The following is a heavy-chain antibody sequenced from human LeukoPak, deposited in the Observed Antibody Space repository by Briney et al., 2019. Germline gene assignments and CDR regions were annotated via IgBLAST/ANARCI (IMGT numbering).Heavy chain of an antibody. CDR2: INSDGRST. D-gene: IGHD6-13*01. CDR3: AREGGAAAGPKDFQH. J-gene: IGHJ1*01. V-gene: IGHV3-74*01. CDR1: GFTFRNYW. Sequence: GGSLRLSCAASGFTFRNYWMHWVRQAPGKGLVWVSRINSDGRSTIYAHSVKGRFTITRDNAKSTLYLEMNSLRAEDTAVYYCAREGGAAAGPKDFQHWGQGTLVTVSS.